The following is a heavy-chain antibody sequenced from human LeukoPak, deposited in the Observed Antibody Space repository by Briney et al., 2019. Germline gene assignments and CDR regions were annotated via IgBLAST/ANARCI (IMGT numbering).Heavy chain of an antibody. Sequence: PGGSLRLSCAASGFTFSSYGMQWVRQAPGKGLEWVAVISYEGSTSYYADSVKGRFTISRDNSKNTLYLQMNGLRAEDTAVYYCARLREIPVFGVVTKSTSYFDYWGQGTLVTVSS. D-gene: IGHD3-3*01. CDR1: GFTFSSYG. CDR3: ARLREIPVFGVVTKSTSYFDY. CDR2: ISYEGSTS. V-gene: IGHV3-30*03. J-gene: IGHJ4*02.